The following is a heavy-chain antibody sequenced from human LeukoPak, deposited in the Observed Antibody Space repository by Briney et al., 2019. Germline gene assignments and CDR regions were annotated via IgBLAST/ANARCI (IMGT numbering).Heavy chain of an antibody. CDR1: GYTFTGYY. CDR3: ARGGYSYGFSSNWFDP. V-gene: IGHV1-2*02. CDR2: INPNSGGT. D-gene: IGHD5-18*01. J-gene: IGHJ5*02. Sequence: ASVKVSCKASGYTFTGYYMHWVRQAPGQGFEWMGWINPNSGGTNYAQKFQGRVTMTRDTSISTAYMELSRLRSDDTAVYYCARGGYSYGFSSNWFDPWGQGTLVTVSS.